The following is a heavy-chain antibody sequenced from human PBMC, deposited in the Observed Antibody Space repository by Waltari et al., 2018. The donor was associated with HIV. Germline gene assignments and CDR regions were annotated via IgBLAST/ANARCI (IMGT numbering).Heavy chain of an antibody. V-gene: IGHV4-61*02. CDR3: ARERVTTFGVVIVYEGFDI. CDR2: MYTSGTT. D-gene: IGHD3-3*01. CDR1: GGSISSGSYF. Sequence: QVQLQESGPGLVKPSQTLSLTCSVSGGSISSGSYFWSWIRQPAGKGLEWFGRMYTSGTTNYNPSLKSRVTISGDTSKNQLSLKLRSVTAADTAVYYCARERVTTFGVVIVYEGFDIWGQGTKVIVSS. J-gene: IGHJ3*02.